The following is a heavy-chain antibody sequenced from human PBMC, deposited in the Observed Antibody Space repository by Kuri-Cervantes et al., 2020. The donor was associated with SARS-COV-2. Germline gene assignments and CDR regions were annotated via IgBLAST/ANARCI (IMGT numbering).Heavy chain of an antibody. D-gene: IGHD1-26*01. Sequence: GESLRLSCAASGFTFSSYGMHWVRQAPGKGLVWVAIIRYDGSNKYYAVSVKCRFTISRDNSKNTLYLQMNSLRAEDTAVYYCAKDVAVGAHGVFDYWGQGTLVTVSS. CDR3: AKDVAVGAHGVFDY. V-gene: IGHV3-30*02. CDR2: IRYDGSNK. J-gene: IGHJ4*02. CDR1: GFTFSSYG.